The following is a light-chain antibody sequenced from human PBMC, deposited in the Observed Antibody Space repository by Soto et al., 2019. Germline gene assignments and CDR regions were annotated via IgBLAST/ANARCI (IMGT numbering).Light chain of an antibody. CDR3: GSWDSSLSADV. CDR2: DDN. Sequence: QSVLAQPPSVSAAPGQKVTISCSGSSSNIGGNSVSWYQQLPGTAPKLLIYDDNKRPSGIPDRFSGSKSGTSATLGITGFXTGDEADYYCGSWDSSLSADVFGTGTKVTVL. CDR1: SSNIGGNS. J-gene: IGLJ1*01. V-gene: IGLV1-51*01.